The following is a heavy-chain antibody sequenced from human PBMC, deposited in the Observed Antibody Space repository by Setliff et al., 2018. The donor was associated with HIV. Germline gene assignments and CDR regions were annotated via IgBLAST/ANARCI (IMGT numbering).Heavy chain of an antibody. Sequence: GGSLRLSCAGSGFTFSDAWITWVRQAPGKGLEWLGRIKSKIDGETTDYAAPVKGRFTISRDDSRNLLYLQINSLITEDTALYYCMTDIRVQHMTRGLSTFWGQGTPVTVSS. CDR2: IKSKIDGETT. CDR3: MTDIRVQHMTRGLSTF. J-gene: IGHJ4*02. D-gene: IGHD3-10*01. V-gene: IGHV3-15*01. CDR1: GFTFSDAW.